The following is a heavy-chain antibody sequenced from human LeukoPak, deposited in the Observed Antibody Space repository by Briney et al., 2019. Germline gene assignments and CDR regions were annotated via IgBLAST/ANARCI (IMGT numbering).Heavy chain of an antibody. D-gene: IGHD6-13*01. CDR2: IDPSDSYT. CDR1: GYSFTSYW. CDR3: AFSSSWYYWFDP. V-gene: IGHV5-10-1*01. Sequence: GESLRISCKGSGYSFTSYWISWVRQMPGKGLEWMGRIDPSDSYTNYSPSFQGHVTISADKSISTAYLQWSSLKASDTAMYYRAFSSSWYYWFDPWGQGTLVTVSS. J-gene: IGHJ5*02.